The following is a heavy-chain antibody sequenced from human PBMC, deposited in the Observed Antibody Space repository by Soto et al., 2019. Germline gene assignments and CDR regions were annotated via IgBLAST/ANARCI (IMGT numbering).Heavy chain of an antibody. CDR3: ARESSSSWYVDY. J-gene: IGHJ4*02. CDR2: IYSGGST. D-gene: IGHD6-13*01. V-gene: IGHV3-66*01. Sequence: PGGSLRLSCAASGFTVSSNYMSWVRQAPGKGLEWVSVIYSGGSTYYADSVKGRFTISRDNSKNTLYLQMNSLRAEDTAVYYCARESSSSWYVDYWGQGTLVTVSS. CDR1: GFTVSSNY.